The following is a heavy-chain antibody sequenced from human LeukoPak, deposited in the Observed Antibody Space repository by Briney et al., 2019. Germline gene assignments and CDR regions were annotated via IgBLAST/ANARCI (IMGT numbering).Heavy chain of an antibody. CDR3: ASLSWGYAFDI. CDR1: GGSISSYY. J-gene: IGHJ3*02. CDR2: IYYSGST. V-gene: IGHV4-59*01. D-gene: IGHD7-27*01. Sequence: SETLSLTCTVSGGSISSYYWSWIRQPPGKGLEWIGYIYYSGSTNYNPSLKSRVTISVDTSKNQFSLKLSSVTAADTAVYYCASLSWGYAFDIWGQGTMVTVSS.